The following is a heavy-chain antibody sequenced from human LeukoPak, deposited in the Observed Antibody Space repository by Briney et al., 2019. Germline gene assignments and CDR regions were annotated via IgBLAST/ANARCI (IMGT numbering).Heavy chain of an antibody. J-gene: IGHJ3*02. Sequence: GGSLRLSCAASGFTFSSYAMSWVRQAPGKGREGVSAISGSGGSTYYADSVKGRFTISRDNSKNTLYLQMNSLRAEDTAVYYCAKDRRDSSSSSVWFAFDIWGQGTMVTVSS. CDR1: GFTFSSYA. V-gene: IGHV3-23*01. D-gene: IGHD6-6*01. CDR3: AKDRRDSSSSSVWFAFDI. CDR2: ISGSGGST.